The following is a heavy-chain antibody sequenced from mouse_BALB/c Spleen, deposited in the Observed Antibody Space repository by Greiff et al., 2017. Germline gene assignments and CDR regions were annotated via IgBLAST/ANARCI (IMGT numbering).Heavy chain of an antibody. CDR2: ISNLAYSI. D-gene: IGHD1-1*01. CDR1: GFTFSDYG. V-gene: IGHV5-15*02. CDR3: ARGWPPTGYYAMDY. J-gene: IGHJ4*01. Sequence: EVQLVESGGGLVQPGGSRKLSCAASGFTFSDYGMAWVRQAPGKGPEWVAFISNLAYSIYYADTVTGRFTISRENAKNTLYLEMSSLRSEDTAMYYCARGWPPTGYYAMDYWGQGTSVTVSS.